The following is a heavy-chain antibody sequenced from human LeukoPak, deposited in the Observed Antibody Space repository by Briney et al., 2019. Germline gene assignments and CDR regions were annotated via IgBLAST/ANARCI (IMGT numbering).Heavy chain of an antibody. V-gene: IGHV4-61*02. D-gene: IGHD6-13*01. CDR2: IYTSGST. J-gene: IGHJ4*02. CDR3: ARDAGGIYSGTWYLDY. CDR1: GGSISSGSYY. Sequence: SETLSLTCTVSGGSISSGSYYWSWIRQPAGKGLEWIGRIYTSGSTNYNPSLKSRVTISVDTSKNQFSLKLSSVTAADTAVYFCARDAGGIYSGTWYLDYWGQGTLVTVSS.